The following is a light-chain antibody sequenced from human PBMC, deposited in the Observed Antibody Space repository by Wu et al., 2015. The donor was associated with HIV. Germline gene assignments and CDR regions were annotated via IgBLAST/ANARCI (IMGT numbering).Light chain of an antibody. V-gene: IGKV3-15*01. J-gene: IGKJ1*01. Sequence: EIVMTQSPATLSVPPGERATLSCRASQSVSSKLVWYQQRPGQAPRLLIYGASTRATGIPARFSGSGSGTEFTLTISSMQSEDFAVYYCQHYNNWQTFGQGTKVEIK. CDR3: QHYNNWQT. CDR2: GAS. CDR1: QSVSSK.